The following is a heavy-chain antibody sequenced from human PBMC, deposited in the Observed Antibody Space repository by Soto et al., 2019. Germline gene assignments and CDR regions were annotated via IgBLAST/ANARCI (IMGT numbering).Heavy chain of an antibody. CDR2: IYYSEST. CDR1: GGSISSYY. CDR3: ARSYCSSSSCFYYFYYYMDV. Sequence: TLSLTCAVSGGSISSYYWSWIRQPPGKGLEWIGYIYYSESTNYNPSLKSRVTISVDTSKNQFSLKLSSVTAADTAVYYCARSYCSSSSCFYYFYYYMDVWGKGTTVTVSS. J-gene: IGHJ6*03. D-gene: IGHD2-2*01. V-gene: IGHV4-59*08.